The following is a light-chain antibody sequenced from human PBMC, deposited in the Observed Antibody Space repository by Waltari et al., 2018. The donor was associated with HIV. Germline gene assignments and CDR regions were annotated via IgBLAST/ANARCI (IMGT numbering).Light chain of an antibody. CDR3: QSYDSSLSSWI. V-gene: IGLV1-40*01. Sequence: QSVLTQPPSLSGAPGQRVTISCTGSPSNIGAPFDVHWSQQFPGKAPQLLIHGNARRPSGVPDRFSASTSGSSASLAITGLHLEDEATYYCQSYDSSLSSWIFGGGTKLTVL. J-gene: IGLJ2*01. CDR2: GNA. CDR1: PSNIGAPFD.